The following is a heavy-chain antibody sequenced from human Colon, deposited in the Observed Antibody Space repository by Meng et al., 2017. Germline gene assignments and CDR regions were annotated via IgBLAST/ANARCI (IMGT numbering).Heavy chain of an antibody. CDR3: ARGLSGSYHAAFGS. CDR2: IYNTGST. D-gene: IGHD3-10*01. CDR1: GYSITSGYY. J-gene: IGHJ4*02. V-gene: IGHV4-38-2*02. Sequence: SETLSLTCTVSGYSITSGYYWGWIRQPPGKGLEWIGSIYNTGSTYNNPSLKSRVTISVDTSKNQFSLKLSSVTVADTAVYYCARGLSGSYHAAFGSWGQGTLVTVSS.